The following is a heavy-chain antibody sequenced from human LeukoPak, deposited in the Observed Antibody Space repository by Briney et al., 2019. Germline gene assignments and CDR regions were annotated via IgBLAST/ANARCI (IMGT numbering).Heavy chain of an antibody. CDR1: GFTFSSYE. J-gene: IGHJ4*02. Sequence: PGGSLRLSCAASGFTFSSYEMNWVRQAPGKGLEWVSYISSSGSTIYYADSVKGRFTISRDNSKNTLCLQMNSLRAEDTAVYYCASELEDTTVTNVGYWGQGTLVTVSS. CDR3: ASELEDTTVTNVGY. D-gene: IGHD4-17*01. V-gene: IGHV3-48*03. CDR2: ISSSGSTI.